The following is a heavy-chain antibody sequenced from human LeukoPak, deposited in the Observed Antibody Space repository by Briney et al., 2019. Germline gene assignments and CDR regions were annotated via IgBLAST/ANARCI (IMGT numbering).Heavy chain of an antibody. D-gene: IGHD5-18*01. CDR3: ARTERGGYSYGPDY. Sequence: ASVKVSCKASGYTFTGYYMHWVRQAPGQGLEWMGRIIPILGIANYAQKFQGRVTITADKSTSTAYMELSSLRSEDTAVYYCARTERGGYSYGPDYWGQGTLVTVSS. CDR2: IIPILGIA. J-gene: IGHJ4*02. CDR1: GYTFTGYY. V-gene: IGHV1-69*02.